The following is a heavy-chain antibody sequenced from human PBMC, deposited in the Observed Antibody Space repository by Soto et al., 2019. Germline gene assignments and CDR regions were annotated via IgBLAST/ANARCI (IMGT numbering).Heavy chain of an antibody. CDR3: ARPEGSGTYLVYFDY. V-gene: IGHV5-51*01. D-gene: IGHD1-26*01. CDR2: IYPGDSDT. CDR1: VYSFTTYW. J-gene: IGHJ4*02. Sequence: GESLKISGKGSVYSFTTYWIAWVRQLPGKGLEWVGIIYPGDSDTRYSPSFRGQVTISADKSTSTAYLQWSSLKASDTAMYYCARPEGSGTYLVYFDYWGQGTLVTVSS.